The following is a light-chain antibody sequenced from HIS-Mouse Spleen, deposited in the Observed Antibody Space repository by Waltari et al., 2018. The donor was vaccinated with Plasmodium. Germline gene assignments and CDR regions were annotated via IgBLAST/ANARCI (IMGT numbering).Light chain of an antibody. CDR1: SGHSSYA. J-gene: IGLJ2*01. CDR3: QTWGTGTVV. CDR2: LNSDGSH. Sequence: QLVLTQSPSASASLGASVKLTCTLSSGHSSYAIAWHQQQPEKGPRYLMKLNSDGSHSKGDGIPDRFSGSSSGAERDLTSSSLQSEDEADYDCQTWGTGTVVFGGGTKLTVL. V-gene: IGLV4-69*01.